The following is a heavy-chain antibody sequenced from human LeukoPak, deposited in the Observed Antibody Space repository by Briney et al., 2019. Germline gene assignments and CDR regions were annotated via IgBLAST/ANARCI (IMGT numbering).Heavy chain of an antibody. CDR3: AREWGDY. J-gene: IGHJ4*02. Sequence: ASVKVSCKASGYTFTSFDINWVRQATGQGLEWMGWMNPNNGSTGYAQKFQGRVTITRNTSISTAYMELSSLISEDTAVYYCAREWGDYWGQGTLVTVSS. D-gene: IGHD1-26*01. V-gene: IGHV1-8*03. CDR1: GYTFTSFD. CDR2: MNPNNGST.